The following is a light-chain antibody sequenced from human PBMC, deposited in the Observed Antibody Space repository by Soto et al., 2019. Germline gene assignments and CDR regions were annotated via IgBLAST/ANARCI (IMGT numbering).Light chain of an antibody. V-gene: IGKV1-5*03. Sequence: DIQMTQSPSTLSASVGDRVTITCRASQSISSWLAWYQQKPGKALKLLIYKASSLESGVSSRFSGSGSGTEFTLTISSLQPDDLATYYCQQYSSTSLLTFGGGTKVDI. CDR2: KAS. CDR1: QSISSW. CDR3: QQYSSTSLLT. J-gene: IGKJ4*01.